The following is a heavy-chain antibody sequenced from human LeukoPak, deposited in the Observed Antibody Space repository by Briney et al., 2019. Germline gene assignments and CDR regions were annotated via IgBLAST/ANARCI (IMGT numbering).Heavy chain of an antibody. J-gene: IGHJ4*02. V-gene: IGHV3-74*03. Sequence: GGSLRLSCAASGFTFSSSAMSWVRQAPGKGLVWVSRINSDGSNTKNADSVQGRFTISRDNAKHTLYLQLNSLRAEDTAVYFCARGGSDTAMAHDYWGQGTLVTVSS. CDR2: INSDGSNT. D-gene: IGHD5-18*01. CDR3: ARGGSDTAMAHDY. CDR1: GFTFSSSA.